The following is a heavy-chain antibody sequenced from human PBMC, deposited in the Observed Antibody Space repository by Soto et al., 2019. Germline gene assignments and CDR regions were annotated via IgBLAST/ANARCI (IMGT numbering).Heavy chain of an antibody. CDR1: GFSLSTSGMC. J-gene: IGHJ6*04. CDR3: ARAHYYYYGMDA. V-gene: IGHV2-70*01. CDR2: MDWEDDK. Sequence: SGPTRVNPTQTLTLTCTFSGFSLSTSGMCVSWIRQPPGKALEGLALMDWEDDKYYSTSLKTRLTISKDTSKNQVVLTMTNLAPVHTATYYCARAHYYYYGMDAWGKGPTVTVS.